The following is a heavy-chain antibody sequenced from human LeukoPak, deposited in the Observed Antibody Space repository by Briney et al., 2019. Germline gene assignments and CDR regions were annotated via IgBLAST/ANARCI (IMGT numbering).Heavy chain of an antibody. Sequence: GASVKVSCKASGYTFISYGISWVRQAPGQGLEWMGWINPNSGGTNYAQKFQGRVTMTRDTSISTAYMELSRLRSDDTAVYYCARVSYTVTQDYWGQGTLVTVSS. V-gene: IGHV1-2*02. CDR2: INPNSGGT. D-gene: IGHD4-17*01. CDR1: GYTFISYG. J-gene: IGHJ4*02. CDR3: ARVSYTVTQDY.